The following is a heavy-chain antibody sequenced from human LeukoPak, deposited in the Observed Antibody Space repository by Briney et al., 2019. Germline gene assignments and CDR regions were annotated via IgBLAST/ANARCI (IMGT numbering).Heavy chain of an antibody. CDR3: ARSMSVRSSSWGYYMDV. CDR2: IYYSGST. D-gene: IGHD6-13*01. Sequence: SETLSPTCTVSGGSISSSSYYWSWIRQPPGKGLEWIGYIYYSGSTNYNPSLKSRVTISVDTSKNQFSLKLSSVTAADTAVYYCARSMSVRSSSWGYYMDVWGKGTTVTVSS. J-gene: IGHJ6*03. V-gene: IGHV4-61*01. CDR1: GGSISSSSYY.